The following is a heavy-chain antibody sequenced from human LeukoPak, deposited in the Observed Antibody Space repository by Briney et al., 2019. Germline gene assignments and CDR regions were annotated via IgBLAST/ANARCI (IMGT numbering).Heavy chain of an antibody. CDR3: AGPVRGIIDYGMDV. Sequence: TGGSLRLSCAASGFMFSTYGMRWVRQAPGKGLEWVAVIWNDGSNKYHADSVKGRFTISRDNSKNTLYLQMNSLRAEDTAVYYCAGPVRGIIDYGMDVWAKGPRSPSPQ. V-gene: IGHV3-33*01. CDR2: IWNDGSNK. D-gene: IGHD3-10*02. J-gene: IGHJ6*04. CDR1: GFMFSTYG.